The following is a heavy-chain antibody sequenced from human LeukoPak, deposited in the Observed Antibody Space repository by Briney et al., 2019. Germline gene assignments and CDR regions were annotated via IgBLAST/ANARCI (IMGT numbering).Heavy chain of an antibody. CDR1: DGSFSGYY. J-gene: IGHJ6*03. Sequence: SETLSLTCAVYDGSFSGYYWSWIRQPPGKGLEWIGEINHSGSTNYNPSLKSRVTISVDTSKNQFSLKLSSVTAADTAVYYCARAPPRHDYYYYYYIDVWGKGTTVTVSS. V-gene: IGHV4-34*01. CDR3: ARAPPRHDYYYYYYIDV. CDR2: INHSGST.